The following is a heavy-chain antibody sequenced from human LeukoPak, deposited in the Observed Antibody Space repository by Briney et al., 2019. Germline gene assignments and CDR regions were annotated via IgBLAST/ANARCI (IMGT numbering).Heavy chain of an antibody. CDR3: AREDRHVNWFDP. CDR2: ISAYNGNT. Sequence: ASVKVSCKASGYTFTSYGISWVRQAPGQGLEWMGGISAYNGNTNYAQQLQGRVTITTDTSTSTAYMELRSLRSDDTAVYYCAREDRHVNWFDPWGQGTLVTVSS. J-gene: IGHJ5*02. CDR1: GYTFTSYG. V-gene: IGHV1-18*01.